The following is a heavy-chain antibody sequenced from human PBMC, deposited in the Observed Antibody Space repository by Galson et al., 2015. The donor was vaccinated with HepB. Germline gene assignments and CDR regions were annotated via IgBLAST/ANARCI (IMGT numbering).Heavy chain of an antibody. CDR2: IYSGGST. CDR1: GFTVSSNY. V-gene: IGHV3-53*01. D-gene: IGHD3-9*01. CDR3: ASKRSGGYFDWLNYGMDV. J-gene: IGHJ6*02. Sequence: SLRLSCAASGFTVSSNYMSWVRQAPGKGLEWVSVIYSGGSTYYADSVKGRVTISRDNSKNTLYLQMNSLRAEDTAVYYCASKRSGGYFDWLNYGMDVWGQGTTVTVSS.